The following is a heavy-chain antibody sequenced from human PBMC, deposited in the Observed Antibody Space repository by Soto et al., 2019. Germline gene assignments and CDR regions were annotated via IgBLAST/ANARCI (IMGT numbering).Heavy chain of an antibody. J-gene: IGHJ4*02. V-gene: IGHV1-69*04. D-gene: IGHD5-12*01. Sequence: ASVEVSCKASGGTFSNDIITWVRQAPGQGLEWMGRIIPLLDIANYAQKFQGRVTITADKSTSTAYMELNSLRSEDTAVYYCVRDSPIGSTYSGYDGIDSWGQGTLVTVSS. CDR2: IIPLLDIA. CDR3: VRDSPIGSTYSGYDGIDS. CDR1: GGTFSNDI.